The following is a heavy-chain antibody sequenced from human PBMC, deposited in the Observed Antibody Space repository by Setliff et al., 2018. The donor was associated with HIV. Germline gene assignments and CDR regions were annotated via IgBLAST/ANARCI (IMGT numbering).Heavy chain of an antibody. CDR1: GGSISSGSYY. D-gene: IGHD6-19*01. V-gene: IGHV4-61*09. J-gene: IGHJ3*02. CDR2: IYTTGST. Sequence: SETLSLTCTVSGGSISSGSYYWTWIRQPAGKGLEWIGHIYTTGSTNYNPSLKSRVTISVDTSKNQLSLKLNSVTAADTAVYYCAREDIAVASALDIWGQGTMVTVSS. CDR3: AREDIAVASALDI.